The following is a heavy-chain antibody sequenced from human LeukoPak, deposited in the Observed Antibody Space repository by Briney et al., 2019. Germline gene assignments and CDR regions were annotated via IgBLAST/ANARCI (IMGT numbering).Heavy chain of an antibody. V-gene: IGHV3-21*01. CDR1: GFTFSSYS. Sequence: GGSLRLSCAASGFTFSSYSMNWVRQAPGKGLEWVSSISSSSSYIYYADSVKGRFTISRDNVKNSLYLQMNSLRAEDTAVYYCARDRGAGDIDYWGQGTLVTVSS. CDR2: ISSSSSYI. CDR3: ARDRGAGDIDY. J-gene: IGHJ4*02. D-gene: IGHD3-10*01.